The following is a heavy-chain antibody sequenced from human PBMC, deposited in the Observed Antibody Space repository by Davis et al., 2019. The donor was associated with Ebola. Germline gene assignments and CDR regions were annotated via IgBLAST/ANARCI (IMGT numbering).Heavy chain of an antibody. D-gene: IGHD2-8*02. J-gene: IGHJ4*02. Sequence: ASVKVSFQASGYTFTSYDINWVRQATGQGLEWMGWMNPNSGNTGYAQKLQGRVTMTTDTSTSTAYMELSSLRSDDTAVYYCARVGCTGGVCYTLDYWGQGTLVTVSS. CDR3: ARVGCTGGVCYTLDY. CDR2: MNPNSGNT. V-gene: IGHV1-8*01. CDR1: GYTFTSYD.